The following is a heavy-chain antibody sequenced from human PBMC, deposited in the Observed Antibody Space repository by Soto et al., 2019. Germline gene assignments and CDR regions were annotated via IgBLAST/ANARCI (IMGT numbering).Heavy chain of an antibody. J-gene: IGHJ4*02. Sequence: QGQLVESGGGVVQPGRSLRLSCAASGFTFSSYGMHWVRQAPGKGLEWVAVISYDGSNKYYADSEKGRFTISRDNSKNTLYLQMNSLRAEDTAVYYCAKIIAARDFDYWGQGTLVTVSS. CDR3: AKIIAARDFDY. CDR2: ISYDGSNK. D-gene: IGHD6-6*01. CDR1: GFTFSSYG. V-gene: IGHV3-30*18.